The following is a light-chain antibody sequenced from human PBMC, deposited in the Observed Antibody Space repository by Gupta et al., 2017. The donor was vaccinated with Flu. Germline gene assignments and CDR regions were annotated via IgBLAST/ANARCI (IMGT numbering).Light chain of an antibody. CDR1: SSNIGVSN. J-gene: IGLJ1*01. Sequence: RGTRSCSAGSSNIGVSNFTWYRHLPGSAPKLLIYNNNQRPSGAPDRFSGSKSGTSASLVISGLQAEDEADYYCATCSDSRNAYVFGSGTKVTVL. CDR3: ATCSDSRNAYV. CDR2: NNN. V-gene: IGLV1-44*01.